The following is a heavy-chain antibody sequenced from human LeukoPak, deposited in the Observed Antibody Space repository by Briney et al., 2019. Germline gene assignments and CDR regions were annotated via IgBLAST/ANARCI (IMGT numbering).Heavy chain of an antibody. CDR2: ISDSGGRT. Sequence: PGGSLRLSCAASGFPFSSYAMSWVRQAPGKGLEWVSVISDSGGRTYSAASVKGRFTISRDNSKNTLSLQMNSLRVEDTAIYYCAKDVRRCNGACTWGQGTLVTVSS. V-gene: IGHV3-23*01. D-gene: IGHD2-8*01. J-gene: IGHJ5*02. CDR1: GFPFSSYA. CDR3: AKDVRRCNGACT.